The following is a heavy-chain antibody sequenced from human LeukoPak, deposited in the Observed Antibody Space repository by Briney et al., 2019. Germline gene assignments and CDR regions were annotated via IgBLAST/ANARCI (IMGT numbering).Heavy chain of an antibody. CDR2: TYYRSKWYN. CDR3: ARAMDYYGSGSYYGPYYYYGMDV. D-gene: IGHD3-10*01. CDR1: GDSVSSNSAA. V-gene: IGHV6-1*01. Sequence: SQTLSLTFAISGDSVSSNSAAWNWIRQSPSRGLEWLGSTYYRSKWYNDYAVSVKSRITINPDTSKNQFSLQLNSVTPEDTAVYYCARAMDYYGSGSYYGPYYYYGMDVWGQGTTVTVSS. J-gene: IGHJ6*02.